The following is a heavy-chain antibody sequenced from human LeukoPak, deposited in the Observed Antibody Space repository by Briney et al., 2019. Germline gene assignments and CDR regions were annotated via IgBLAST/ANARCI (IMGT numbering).Heavy chain of an antibody. V-gene: IGHV3-23*01. CDR2: ISGSGGST. J-gene: IGHJ4*02. D-gene: IGHD6-13*01. CDR1: GFTFSGYA. CDR3: AKDLSYSSSWYYFDY. Sequence: GGSLRLSCAASGFTFSGYAMSWVRQAPGKGLEWVSAISGSGGSTYYADSVKGRFTISRDNSKNTLYLHMNSLRAEDTAVYCCAKDLSYSSSWYYFDYWGQGTLVTVSS.